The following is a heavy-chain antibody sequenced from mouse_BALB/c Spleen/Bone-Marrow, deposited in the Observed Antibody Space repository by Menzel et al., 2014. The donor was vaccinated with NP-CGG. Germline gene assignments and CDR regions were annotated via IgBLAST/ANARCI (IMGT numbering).Heavy chain of an antibody. Sequence: VQLQQSGAELVKPGASVKMSCKASGYTFTGYWMHWVKQRPGQGLEWIGTIDPSDSYTSYNQKFKGKATLTVDTSSSTAYMQLSSPTSEDSAVYYCTRDDYGYWGQGTTLTVSS. CDR3: TRDDYGY. CDR2: IDPSDSYT. V-gene: IGHV1S127*01. J-gene: IGHJ2*01. D-gene: IGHD2-4*01. CDR1: GYTFTGYW.